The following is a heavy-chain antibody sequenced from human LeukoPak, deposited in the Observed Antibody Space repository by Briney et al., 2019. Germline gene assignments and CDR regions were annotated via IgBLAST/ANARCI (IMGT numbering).Heavy chain of an antibody. CDR3: TRETSSRYFDY. CDR1: GGTFSSYA. Sequence: SVKVSCKASGGTFSSYAISWVRQAPGQGLEWMGGIIPIFGTADYAQKFQGRVTITTDESTSTAYMELSSLRSEDTAVYYCTRETSSRYFDYWGQGTLVTVSS. J-gene: IGHJ4*02. CDR2: IIPIFGTA. V-gene: IGHV1-69*05.